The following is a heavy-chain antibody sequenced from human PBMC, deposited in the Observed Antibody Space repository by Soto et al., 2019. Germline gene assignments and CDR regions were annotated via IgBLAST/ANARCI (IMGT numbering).Heavy chain of an antibody. CDR1: GYTFTSYG. Sequence: QVQLVQSGAEVKKPGASVKVSCKASGYTFTSYGISWVRQAPGQGLEWMGWISAYNGNTNYAQKLQGRVTMTTDTSTSTAYMELRSLRSDDTAVYYCVRDSTPYCGGDCYTWFDPWGQGTLVTVSS. V-gene: IGHV1-18*01. J-gene: IGHJ5*02. CDR3: VRDSTPYCGGDCYTWFDP. CDR2: ISAYNGNT. D-gene: IGHD2-21*02.